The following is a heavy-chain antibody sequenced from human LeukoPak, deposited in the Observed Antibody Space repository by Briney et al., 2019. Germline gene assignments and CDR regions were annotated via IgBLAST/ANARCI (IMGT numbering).Heavy chain of an antibody. V-gene: IGHV4-30-2*01. D-gene: IGHD2-8*01. CDR1: GGSISSGGYS. J-gene: IGHJ4*02. CDR2: ICHSGST. Sequence: SQTLSLTCAVSGGSISSGGYSWSWIRQPPGKGLEWIGYICHSGSTYYNPSLKSRVTISVDRSKNQFSLKLSSVTAADTAVYYCARGTWSPYYFDYWGQGTLVTVSS. CDR3: ARGTWSPYYFDY.